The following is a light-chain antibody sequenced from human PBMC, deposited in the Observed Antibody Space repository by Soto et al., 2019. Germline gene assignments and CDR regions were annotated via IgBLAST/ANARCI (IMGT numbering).Light chain of an antibody. CDR2: DVS. Sequence: QSVLTQPASVSGSPGQSVTISCTGTSSDVGGYNYVSWYQQHPGKAPKLMIYDVSKRPSGVPDRFSGSKSGNTASLTISGLQAEDEADYYCCSYSGSYTYVFGTGTKATVL. V-gene: IGLV2-11*01. J-gene: IGLJ1*01. CDR3: CSYSGSYTYV. CDR1: SSDVGGYNY.